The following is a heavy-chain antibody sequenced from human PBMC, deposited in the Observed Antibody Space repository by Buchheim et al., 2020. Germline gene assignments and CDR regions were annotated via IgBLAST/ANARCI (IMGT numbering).Heavy chain of an antibody. J-gene: IGHJ4*02. CDR1: GGSFSGYY. Sequence: QVQLQQWGAGLLKPSETLSLTCAVYGGSFSGYYWSWIRQPPGKGLEWIGEINHSGSTNYNPSLKSRVTISVATSKNQFSLKLSSVTAADTAVYYCARGQPTIFGVVIIGYYFDYWGQGTL. CDR3: ARGQPTIFGVVIIGYYFDY. D-gene: IGHD3-3*01. CDR2: INHSGST. V-gene: IGHV4-34*01.